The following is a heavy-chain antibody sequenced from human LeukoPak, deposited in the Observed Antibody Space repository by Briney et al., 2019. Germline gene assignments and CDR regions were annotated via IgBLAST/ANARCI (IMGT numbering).Heavy chain of an antibody. CDR2: INPKRGTT. V-gene: IGHV1-2*02. J-gene: IGHJ4*02. D-gene: IGHD2-2*01. CDR1: GYTFTEYY. Sequence: APLRASCKASGYTFTEYYIHWVRQAPRHSLQWMGWINPKRGTTNYAQTITRSVTINTDAPISTVYMEMASLSSYDPPMFFCGKERLSADHPHSGAHYAMFDYWGQGTLLTVSS. CDR3: GKERLSADHPHSGAHYAMFDY.